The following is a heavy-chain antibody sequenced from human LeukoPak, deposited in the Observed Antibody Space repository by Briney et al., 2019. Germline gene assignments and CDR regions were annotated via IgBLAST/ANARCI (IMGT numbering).Heavy chain of an antibody. CDR3: ARHYRSSTVTNVYFDY. CDR2: IYYSGST. Sequence: SETLSLTCTVSGGSISGYYWSWIRQPPGKGLEWIGYIYYSGSTNYNPSLKSRVTISVDTSKNQFSLKLSSVTAADTAVYYCARHYRSSTVTNVYFDYWGQGTLVTVSS. V-gene: IGHV4-59*08. CDR1: GGSISGYY. D-gene: IGHD4-17*01. J-gene: IGHJ4*02.